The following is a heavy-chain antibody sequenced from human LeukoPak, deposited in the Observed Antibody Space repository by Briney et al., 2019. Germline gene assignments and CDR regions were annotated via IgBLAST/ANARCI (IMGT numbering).Heavy chain of an antibody. D-gene: IGHD2-8*01. CDR3: GKEGRVCTNGVCRYFES. V-gene: IGHV3-9*01. CDR1: GVAFRDSA. J-gene: IGHJ4*02. CDR2: ISWSGEYM. Sequence: GGSLRLSCAASGVAFRDSAMHWVRQVPGKGLEGVSGISWSGEYMFYADSVKGRFTISRDNAKNSLYLQMDSLRVEDRALYYCGKEGRVCTNGVCRYFESWGQGTMVTVSS.